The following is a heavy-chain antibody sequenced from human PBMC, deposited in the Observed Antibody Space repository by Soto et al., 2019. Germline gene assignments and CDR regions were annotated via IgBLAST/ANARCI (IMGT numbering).Heavy chain of an antibody. CDR2: MNPNSGNT. J-gene: IGHJ6*02. D-gene: IGHD6-19*01. CDR1: GYTFTSYD. Sequence: ASVKVSCKASGYTFTSYDINWVRQATGQGLEWMGWMNPNSGNTGYAQKFQGRVTMTRNTSISTAYMELSSLRSEDTAVYYCARGRGSGWYNMFQVARYYYYYGMDVWGQGTTVTVSS. CDR3: ARGRGSGWYNMFQVARYYYYYGMDV. V-gene: IGHV1-8*01.